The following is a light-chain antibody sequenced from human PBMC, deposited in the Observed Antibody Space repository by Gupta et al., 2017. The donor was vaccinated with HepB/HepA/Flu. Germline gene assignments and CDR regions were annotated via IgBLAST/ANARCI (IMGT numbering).Light chain of an antibody. J-gene: IGLJ3*02. Sequence: QPVLTQSSSASASLGSSVKLTCTLSSGHSSYIIAWHQQQPGKAPRYLMKLEGNGGSNKGSGVPDRFSVSSSGADRYLTISNLQSEDEADYYCETWDSNTRVFGGGTKLTVL. V-gene: IGLV4-60*03. CDR2: LEGNGGS. CDR3: ETWDSNTRV. CDR1: SGHSSYI.